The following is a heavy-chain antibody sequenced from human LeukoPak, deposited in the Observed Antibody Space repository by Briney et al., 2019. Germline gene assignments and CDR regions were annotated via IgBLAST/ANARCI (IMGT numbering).Heavy chain of an antibody. CDR2: FSGSGGRI. CDR1: GFTFISYG. CDR3: ARDQLGAVLYFDY. D-gene: IGHD1-1*01. Sequence: GGSLRHSCAASGFTFISYGMSGVRQAPGKGLEGVPAFSGSGGRIYFADSLKGRFILSRDNSKNTLYLQMNSLRAEDTAVYYCARDQLGAVLYFDYWGQGTLVTVSS. J-gene: IGHJ4*02. V-gene: IGHV3-23*01.